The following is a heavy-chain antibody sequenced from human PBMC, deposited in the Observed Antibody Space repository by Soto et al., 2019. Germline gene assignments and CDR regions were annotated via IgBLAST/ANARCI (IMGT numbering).Heavy chain of an antibody. Sequence: QITLKESGPTLVKPTQTLTLTCTFSGFSLSTSGVGVGWIRQPPGKALEWLALIYWNDDKRYSPSLKSRLTIPKDTSKNQVVLTMTNMDPVDTATYYCAHFIAAAGKFDYWGQGTLVTVSS. J-gene: IGHJ4*02. CDR2: IYWNDDK. CDR1: GFSLSTSGVG. CDR3: AHFIAAAGKFDY. D-gene: IGHD6-13*01. V-gene: IGHV2-5*01.